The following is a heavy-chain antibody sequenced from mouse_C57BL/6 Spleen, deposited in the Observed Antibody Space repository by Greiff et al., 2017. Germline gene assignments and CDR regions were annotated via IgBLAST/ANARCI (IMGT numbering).Heavy chain of an antibody. CDR1: GFTFSDYG. CDR2: ISSGSSTI. J-gene: IGHJ2*01. Sequence: EVKLMESGGGLVKPGGSLKLSCAASGFTFSDYGMHWVRQAPEKGLEWVAYISSGSSTIYYADKVKGRFTISRDKAKNTLFLQMTSLRSEETAMYYCARALLYCDYWGQGTTRTVSS. D-gene: IGHD2-10*01. CDR3: ARALLYCDY. V-gene: IGHV5-17*01.